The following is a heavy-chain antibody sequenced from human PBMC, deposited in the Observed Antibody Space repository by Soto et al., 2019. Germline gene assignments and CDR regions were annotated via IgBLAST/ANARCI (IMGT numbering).Heavy chain of an antibody. J-gene: IGHJ4*02. D-gene: IGHD3-10*01. Sequence: ASVKVSCKASGFSFTGYYIHWLRQAPGQGLEWMGWINAHSGGTEYAQKFQGRVTLTRDTSIATAYLTLTSLTSDDTALYYCGRDDYGIFPYWGQGSLVTVSS. V-gene: IGHV1-2*02. CDR2: INAHSGGT. CDR1: GFSFTGYY. CDR3: GRDDYGIFPY.